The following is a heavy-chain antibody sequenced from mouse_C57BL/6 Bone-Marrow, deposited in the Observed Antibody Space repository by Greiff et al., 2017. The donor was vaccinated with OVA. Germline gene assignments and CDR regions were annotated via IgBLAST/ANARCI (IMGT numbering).Heavy chain of an antibody. CDR3: ARKEGYYDYDGDWYFDV. D-gene: IGHD2-4*01. Sequence: EVQLQQSGPVLVKPGASVKMSCKASGYTFTDYYMNWVKQSHGKSLEWIGVINPYNGGTSYNQKFKGKATLTVDKSSSTAYMELNSLTSEDSAVYYCARKEGYYDYDGDWYFDVWGTGTTVTVSS. CDR2: INPYNGGT. V-gene: IGHV1-19*01. CDR1: GYTFTDYY. J-gene: IGHJ1*03.